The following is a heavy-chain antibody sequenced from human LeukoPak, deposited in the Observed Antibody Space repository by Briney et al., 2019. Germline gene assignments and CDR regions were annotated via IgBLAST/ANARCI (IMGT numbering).Heavy chain of an antibody. D-gene: IGHD5-24*01. CDR1: GFSLSTSGVA. Sequence: ESGPTLVKPTQTLTLTCTFSGFSLSTSGVAVGWIRQPPGKALEWLALIYWDDDKRYSPSLKSRLSITKDTSKNQVVLTMTNMDPVDTATYYCAHTTVSRRDGYNWRYWGQGTLVTVSS. CDR2: IYWDDDK. V-gene: IGHV2-5*02. CDR3: AHTTVSRRDGYNWRY. J-gene: IGHJ4*02.